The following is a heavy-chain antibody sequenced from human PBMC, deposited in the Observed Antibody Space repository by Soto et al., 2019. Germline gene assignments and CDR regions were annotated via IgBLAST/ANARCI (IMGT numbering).Heavy chain of an antibody. CDR1: GFTFSNAW. CDR3: TTLGDIVVVPAAMPYYYYMDV. V-gene: IGHV3-15*01. J-gene: IGHJ6*03. CDR2: IKSKTDGGTT. D-gene: IGHD2-2*01. Sequence: GGSLRLSCAASGFTFSNAWMSWVRQAPGKGLEWVGRIKSKTDGGTTDYAAPVEGRFTISRDDSKNKLYLQMNSLKTEDTAVYYCTTLGDIVVVPAAMPYYYYMDVWGKGTTVTVSS.